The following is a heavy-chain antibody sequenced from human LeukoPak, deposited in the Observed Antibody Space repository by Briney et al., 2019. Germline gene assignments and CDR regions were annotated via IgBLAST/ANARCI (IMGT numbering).Heavy chain of an antibody. D-gene: IGHD2-2*01. CDR3: ARGDIVVVPAVDYYGMDV. CDR2: ISSSSSYI. J-gene: IGHJ6*02. Sequence: GGSLRLSCAASGFTFSSYSMNWVRQAPGKGLEWVSFISSSSSYIYYADSVKGRFTISRDNAKNSLYLQMNSLRAEDTAVYYCARGDIVVVPAVDYYGMDVWGQGTTVTVSS. CDR1: GFTFSSYS. V-gene: IGHV3-21*01.